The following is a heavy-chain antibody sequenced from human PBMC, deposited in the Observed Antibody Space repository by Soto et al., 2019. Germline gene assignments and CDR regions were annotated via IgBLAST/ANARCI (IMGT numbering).Heavy chain of an antibody. Sequence: QVQLQQWGAGLLKPSETLSLTCAVYGGSFSGYYWSWIRQPPGKGLECIGEINHSGSTNYNPSLKRPVTISVDPSKTQFYLKLSSVTAADTAVYYCARSYGGNSGTFDFWGQGTLVTVSS. CDR3: ARSYGGNSGTFDF. D-gene: IGHD4-17*01. V-gene: IGHV4-34*01. CDR1: GGSFSGYY. CDR2: INHSGST. J-gene: IGHJ4*02.